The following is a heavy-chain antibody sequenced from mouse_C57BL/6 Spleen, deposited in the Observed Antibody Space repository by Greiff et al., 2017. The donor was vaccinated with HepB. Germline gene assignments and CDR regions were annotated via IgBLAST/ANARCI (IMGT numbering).Heavy chain of an antibody. CDR3: ARQGYGNYVDY. V-gene: IGHV1-59*01. D-gene: IGHD2-10*02. CDR2: IDPSDSYT. J-gene: IGHJ4*01. CDR1: GYTFTSYW. Sequence: VQLQQPGAELVRPGTSVKLSCKASGYTFTSYWMHWVKQRPGQGLEWIGVIDPSDSYTNYNQKFKGKATLTVDTSSSTAYMQLSSLTSEDSAVYYCARQGYGNYVDYWGQGTSVTVSS.